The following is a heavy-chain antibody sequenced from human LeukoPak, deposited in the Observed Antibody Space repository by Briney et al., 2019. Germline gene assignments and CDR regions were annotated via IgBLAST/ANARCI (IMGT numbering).Heavy chain of an antibody. Sequence: GGSLRLSCAASGFTFSTYEMNWVRQAPGKGLEWVSYISTSGGTIYYADSVKGRFTISRDNAKNSLYLQMNSLRTEGTAIYYCARKSSGWYGYFDLWGRGTLVPVSS. CDR3: ARKSSGWYGYFDL. V-gene: IGHV3-48*03. D-gene: IGHD6-19*01. J-gene: IGHJ2*01. CDR2: ISTSGGTI. CDR1: GFTFSTYE.